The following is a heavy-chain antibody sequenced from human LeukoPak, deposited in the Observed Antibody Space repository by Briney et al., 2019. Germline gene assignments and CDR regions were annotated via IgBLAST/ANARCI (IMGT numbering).Heavy chain of an antibody. CDR2: IIPIFRTA. Sequence: SVTVSCKASGGTFSSYAISWVRQAPGQGLEWMGGIIPIFRTANYAQKFQGRVTITADESTSTAYMELSSLRSEHTAVYYCARGGGHYYDSSGHDYWGQGTLVTVSS. CDR1: GGTFSSYA. D-gene: IGHD3-22*01. CDR3: ARGGGHYYDSSGHDY. J-gene: IGHJ4*02. V-gene: IGHV1-69*01.